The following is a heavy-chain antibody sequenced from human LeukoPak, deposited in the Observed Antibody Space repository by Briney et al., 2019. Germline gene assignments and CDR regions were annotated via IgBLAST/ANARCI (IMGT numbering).Heavy chain of an antibody. CDR3: ARDGGSWYQGWFDP. D-gene: IGHD6-13*01. CDR1: GFSFSNYA. CDR2: ISSSSSYI. Sequence: GGSLRLSCAASGFSFSNYAMSWVRQAPARGPEWVSSISSSSSYIYYADSVKGRFTISRDNAKNSLYLQMNSLRAEDTAVYYCARDGGSWYQGWFDPWGQGTLVTASS. V-gene: IGHV3-21*01. J-gene: IGHJ5*02.